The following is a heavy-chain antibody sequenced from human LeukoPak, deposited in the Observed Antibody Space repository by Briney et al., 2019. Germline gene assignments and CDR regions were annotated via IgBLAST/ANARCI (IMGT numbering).Heavy chain of an antibody. CDR3: ARAGYYYDSSGHDY. D-gene: IGHD3-22*01. V-gene: IGHV4-39*07. CDR1: GGSISSSYYY. J-gene: IGHJ4*02. CDR2: IYYSGST. Sequence: PSETLSLTCTVSGGSISSSYYYWGWIRQPPGKGLEWIGSIYYSGSTYYNPSLKSRVTISVDTSKNQFSLKLSSVTAADTAVYYCARAGYYYDSSGHDYWGQGTLVAVSS.